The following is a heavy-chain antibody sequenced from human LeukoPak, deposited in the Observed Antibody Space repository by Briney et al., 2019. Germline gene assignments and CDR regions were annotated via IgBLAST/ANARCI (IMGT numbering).Heavy chain of an antibody. V-gene: IGHV3-23*01. D-gene: IGHD2-2*01. CDR3: AKGMGAAAIPGPADY. CDR2: ISGSGGST. J-gene: IGHJ4*02. CDR1: GFTFSSYA. Sequence: GGSLRLSCAASGFTFSSYAMSWVRPAPGKGLEWVSAISGSGGSTYYADSVKGRFTISRDNSKNTLYLQMNSLRAEDTAVYYCAKGMGAAAIPGPADYWGQGTLVTVSS.